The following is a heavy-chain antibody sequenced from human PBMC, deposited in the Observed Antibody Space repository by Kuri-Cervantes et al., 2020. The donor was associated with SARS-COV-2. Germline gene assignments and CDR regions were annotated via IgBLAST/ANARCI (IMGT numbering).Heavy chain of an antibody. J-gene: IGHJ4*02. Sequence: GESLKISCEVSGFLFSDSDMHWVRQASGKGLEWVGRVRGKANNYATAYAVSVKGRFTISRDDSKNMAYLQMNSLKTEDTAVYYCTTLIDYWGQGALVTVSS. CDR3: TTLIDY. CDR1: GFLFSDSD. CDR2: VRGKANNYAT. V-gene: IGHV3-73*01.